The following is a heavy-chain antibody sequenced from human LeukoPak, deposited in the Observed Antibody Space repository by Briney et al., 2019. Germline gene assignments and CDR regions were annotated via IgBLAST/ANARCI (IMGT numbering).Heavy chain of an antibody. J-gene: IGHJ4*02. CDR2: ISWNSGSI. CDR1: GFTFDDYA. V-gene: IGHV3-9*03. Sequence: PGGSLRLSCAASGFTFDDYAMHWVRQAPGKGLEWVSGISWNSGSIGYADSVKGRFTISRDNAKNSLYLQMNSLRAEDVALYYCAKGAGGIAVAGTGGSYFDYWGQGTLVTVSS. D-gene: IGHD6-19*01. CDR3: AKGAGGIAVAGTGGSYFDY.